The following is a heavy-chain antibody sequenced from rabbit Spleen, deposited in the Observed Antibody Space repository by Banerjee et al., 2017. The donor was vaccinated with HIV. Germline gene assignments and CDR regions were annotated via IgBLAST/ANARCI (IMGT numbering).Heavy chain of an antibody. Sequence: QSLEESGGGLVKPGASLTLTCKASGFSFSSGYDMCWVRQAPGKGLEWIACIYAVTGKAVYASWAKGRFTFSKTSSTTVTLQMTSLTAADTATYFCTRASNSGGYRANLWGQGTLVTVS. V-gene: IGHV1S40*01. D-gene: IGHD4-1*01. CDR2: IYAVTGKA. CDR3: TRASNSGGYRANL. J-gene: IGHJ4*01. CDR1: GFSFSSGYD.